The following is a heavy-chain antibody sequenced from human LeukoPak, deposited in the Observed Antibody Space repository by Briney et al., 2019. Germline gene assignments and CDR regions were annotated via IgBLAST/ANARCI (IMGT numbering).Heavy chain of an antibody. J-gene: IGHJ5*02. CDR2: ISYDGSNK. V-gene: IGHV3-30*04. CDR1: GFTFNSYA. Sequence: GGSLRLSCAASGFTFNSYAIHWVRQAPGKGLEWVAVISYDGSNKYCADSVKGRFTISRDNAKNSLYLQMNSLRAEDTAVYYCARDTSRSRFDPWGQGTLVTVSS. D-gene: IGHD2-2*01. CDR3: ARDTSRSRFDP.